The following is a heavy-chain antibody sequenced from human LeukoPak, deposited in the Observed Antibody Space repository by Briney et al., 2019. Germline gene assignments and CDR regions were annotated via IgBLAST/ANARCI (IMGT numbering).Heavy chain of an antibody. CDR1: GFTFSDYY. J-gene: IGHJ4*02. CDR3: ARVGATGTADY. CDR2: ISKSGSDT. V-gene: IGHV3-11*06. Sequence: GGSLNFSGVAFGFTFSDYYMSWIGRAPGRGREGVSYISKSGSDTNFADSVRGRFTISRDNAKNSMYLQMNSLRGEDTAVYYCARVGATGTADYWGQGTLVTVS. D-gene: IGHD1-1*01.